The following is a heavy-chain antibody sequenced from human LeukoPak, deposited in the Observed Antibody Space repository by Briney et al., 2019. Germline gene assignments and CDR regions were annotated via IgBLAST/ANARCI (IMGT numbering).Heavy chain of an antibody. J-gene: IGHJ4*02. CDR1: GFTFSNAW. CDR2: ISSGSTNI. Sequence: TGGSLRLSCAASGFTFSNAWMSWVRQAPGKGLEWVSSISSGSTNIYYADSMRGRFTISRDNARSSLYLHMNSLRAEDTALYYCARSMVRTRNPFDYWGQGTLVTVSS. V-gene: IGHV3-21*01. CDR3: ARSMVRTRNPFDY. D-gene: IGHD3-10*01.